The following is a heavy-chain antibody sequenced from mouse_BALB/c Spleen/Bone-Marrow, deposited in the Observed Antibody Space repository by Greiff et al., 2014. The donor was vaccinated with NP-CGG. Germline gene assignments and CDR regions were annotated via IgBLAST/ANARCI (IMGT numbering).Heavy chain of an antibody. CDR1: GFTFSDYG. V-gene: IGHV5-15*02. J-gene: IGHJ4*01. Sequence: EVMLVESGGGLVQPGGSRKLSCAASGFTFSDYGMAWVRQAPGKGLEWVAFIGNLAYSIYYADTVTSRFTISRENAKNTLYLEMSSLRSEYTAICCCEREEGAMDYWGQGTSVTVSS. CDR2: IGNLAYSI. CDR3: EREEGAMDY.